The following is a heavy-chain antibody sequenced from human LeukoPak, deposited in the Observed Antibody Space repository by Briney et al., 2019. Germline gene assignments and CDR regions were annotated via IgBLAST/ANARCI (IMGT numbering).Heavy chain of an antibody. D-gene: IGHD3-10*01. CDR3: ARLSFRELPIDY. CDR2: IYYSGST. CDR1: GGSISSSSYY. Sequence: TSETLSLTCTVSGGSISSSSYYWGWIRQPPGKGLEWIGSIYYSGSTYYNPSLKSRVTISVDTSKNQFSLKLSSVTAADTAVYYCARLSFRELPIDYWGQGTLVTVSS. J-gene: IGHJ4*02. V-gene: IGHV4-39*01.